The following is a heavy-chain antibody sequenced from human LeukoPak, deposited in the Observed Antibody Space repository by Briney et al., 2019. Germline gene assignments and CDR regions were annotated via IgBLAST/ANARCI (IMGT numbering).Heavy chain of an antibody. D-gene: IGHD5-24*01. CDR2: IYYSGST. J-gene: IGHJ4*02. CDR3: ERREMATITSFDY. CDR1: GGSISSSSYY. Sequence: SETLSLTCTVSGGSISSSSYYWGWIRQPPGKGLEWIGSIYYSGSTYYNPSLKSRVTMSVDTSKNQFSLKLSSVTAADTAVYYCERREMATITSFDYWGQGTLVTVSS. V-gene: IGHV4-39*01.